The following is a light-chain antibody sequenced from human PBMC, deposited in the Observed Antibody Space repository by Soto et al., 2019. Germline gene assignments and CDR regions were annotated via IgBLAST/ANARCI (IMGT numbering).Light chain of an antibody. J-gene: IGLJ3*02. CDR1: SSDVGSYNY. V-gene: IGLV2-14*01. CDR3: SSYANSGTLV. Sequence: QSALTQPASVSGSPGQSVTISCTGTSSDVGSYNYVSWYQHLPGKAPKVVIYEVSNRPSGVSNRFSGSKSANTASLIISGLHAEDEADYYCSSYANSGTLVFGGGTKVTVL. CDR2: EVS.